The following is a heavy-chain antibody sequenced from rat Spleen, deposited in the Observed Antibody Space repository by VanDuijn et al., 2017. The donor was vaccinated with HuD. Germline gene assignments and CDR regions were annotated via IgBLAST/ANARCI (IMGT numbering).Heavy chain of an antibody. V-gene: IGHV5-22*01. CDR3: TRRDFGYTYGY. D-gene: IGHD2-1*01. CDR2: ITFAGSST. CDR1: GFTFSDYY. Sequence: EVQLVESGGGLVQPGRSLKLSCAASGFTFSDYYMAWVRQAPKKGLEWVASITFAGSSTYYGDSVKGRFTISRDTAQNILYLQMNSPRSEDTATYYCTRRDFGYTYGYWGQGVMVTVSS. J-gene: IGHJ2*01.